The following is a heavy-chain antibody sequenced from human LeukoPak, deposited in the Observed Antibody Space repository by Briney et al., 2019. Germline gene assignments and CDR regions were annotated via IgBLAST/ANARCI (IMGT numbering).Heavy chain of an antibody. J-gene: IGHJ4*02. Sequence: GGSLRLSCAASGFTFSSYSMNWVRQAPGKGLEWVSSISSSSSYIYYADSVKGRFTISRDNAKTSLYLQMNSLRAEDTAVYYCARDGLVRGSRDYYFDYWGQGTLVTVSS. CDR3: ARDGLVRGSRDYYFDY. CDR2: ISSSSSYI. D-gene: IGHD3-10*01. CDR1: GFTFSSYS. V-gene: IGHV3-21*01.